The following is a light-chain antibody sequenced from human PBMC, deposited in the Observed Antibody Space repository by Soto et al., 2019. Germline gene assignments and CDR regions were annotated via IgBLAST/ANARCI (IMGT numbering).Light chain of an antibody. J-gene: IGLJ3*02. CDR2: GNS. CDR3: QSYDSSLSGSKV. Sequence: QSVLTQPPSVSGAPGERVTISCTGSSSDIGAGYRVRWYQQVPGTAPKLLIYGNSNRPSGVPDRFSGSKSGTSASLAITGLQAEDEADYYCQSYDSSLSGSKVFGGGTKLTVL. V-gene: IGLV1-40*01. CDR1: SSDIGAGYR.